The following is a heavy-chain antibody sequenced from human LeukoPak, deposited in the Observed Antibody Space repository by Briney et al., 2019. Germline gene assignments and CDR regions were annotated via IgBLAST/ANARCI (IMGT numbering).Heavy chain of an antibody. CDR3: AREEPGYSSSWPTEGPMDV. V-gene: IGHV4-30-2*02. D-gene: IGHD6-13*01. J-gene: IGHJ6*03. Sequence: NPSETLSLTCTVSGGSISSGGYYWSWIRQPPGKGLEWIGYIYHSGSTYYNPSLRSRVTISVDTSKNQFSLKLSSVTAADTAVYYCAREEPGYSSSWPTEGPMDVWGKGTTVTVSS. CDR1: GGSISSGGYY. CDR2: IYHSGST.